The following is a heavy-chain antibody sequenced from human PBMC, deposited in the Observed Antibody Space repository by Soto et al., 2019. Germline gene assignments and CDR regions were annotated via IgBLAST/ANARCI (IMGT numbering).Heavy chain of an antibody. CDR1: GFTFSSYS. J-gene: IGHJ2*01. Sequence: GGSLRLSCAASGFTFSSYSMNWARQAPGKGLEWVSSISSSSSYIYYADSVKGRFTISRDNAKNSLYLQMNSLRAEDTAVYYCARDPLLPRTTVTLLGYFDLWGRGTLVTVSS. D-gene: IGHD4-17*01. CDR3: ARDPLLPRTTVTLLGYFDL. V-gene: IGHV3-21*01. CDR2: ISSSSSYI.